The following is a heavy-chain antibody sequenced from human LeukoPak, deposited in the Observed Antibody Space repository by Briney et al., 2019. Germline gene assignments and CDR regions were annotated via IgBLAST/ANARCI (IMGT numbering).Heavy chain of an antibody. CDR1: GFTFSNYW. CDR3: ARDLGQYYDTSDNWSDP. Sequence: GGSLRLSCAASGFTFSNYWMHWVRQPPGKGLVWVSRITSDGINTSYADSVKGRSTISRDNAKTTLNLQMDSLRAEDTAVYYCARDLGQYYDTSDNWSDPWGQGTLVTVSS. V-gene: IGHV3-74*01. D-gene: IGHD3-22*01. CDR2: ITSDGINT. J-gene: IGHJ5*02.